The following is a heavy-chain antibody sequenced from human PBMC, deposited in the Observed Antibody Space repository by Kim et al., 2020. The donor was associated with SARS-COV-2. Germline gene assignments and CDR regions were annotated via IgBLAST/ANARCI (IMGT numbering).Heavy chain of an antibody. V-gene: IGHV3-48*04. CDR3: ARESLWFGEFSLAYYYYGMDV. D-gene: IGHD3-10*01. CDR1: GFTFSSYS. Sequence: GGSLRLSCAASGFTFSSYSMNWVRQAPGKGLEWVSYISSSSSTIYYADSVKGRFTISRDNAKNSLYLQMNSLRAEDTAVYYCARESLWFGEFSLAYYYYGMDVWGQGTTVTVSS. CDR2: ISSSSSTI. J-gene: IGHJ6*02.